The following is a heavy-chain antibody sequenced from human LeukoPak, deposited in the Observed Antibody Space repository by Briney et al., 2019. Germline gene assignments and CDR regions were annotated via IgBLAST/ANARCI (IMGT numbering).Heavy chain of an antibody. Sequence: SETLSLTCAVSGGSISSGGYSWSWIRQPPGKGLEWIGYIYYSGSTYYNPSLKSRVTISVDTSKNQFSLKLSSVTAADTAVYYCAGITIFSDYWGQGTLVTVSS. CDR1: GGSISSGGYS. J-gene: IGHJ4*02. V-gene: IGHV4-30-4*07. D-gene: IGHD3-9*01. CDR3: AGITIFSDY. CDR2: IYYSGST.